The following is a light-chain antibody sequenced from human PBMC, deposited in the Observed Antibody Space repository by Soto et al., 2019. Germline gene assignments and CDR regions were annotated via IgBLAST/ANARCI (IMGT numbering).Light chain of an antibody. Sequence: DIQMTQSPSTLSAPVGDRVTITCRASQNINKWLAWYQQKPGKAPKLLIFEASSLESGVPSRFRGSGYETDFTLTISSLQPEDFATYHCQQYHSYPTTFGQGTKVDIK. CDR2: EAS. CDR3: QQYHSYPTT. CDR1: QNINKW. V-gene: IGKV1-5*03. J-gene: IGKJ1*01.